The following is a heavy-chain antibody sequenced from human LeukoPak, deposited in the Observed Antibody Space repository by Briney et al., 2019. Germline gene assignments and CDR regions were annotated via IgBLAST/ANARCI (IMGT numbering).Heavy chain of an antibody. V-gene: IGHV3-74*01. Sequence: GESLRLSCVASGFTLSSYYMHWVRQVPGKGLVWVSCINGDGSSTKYADSVKGRFAMSRDNAKNTLFLQMNSLRVEDTAVYYCARVTGGYNLVDYWGQGTLVTVSS. CDR3: ARVTGGYNLVDY. CDR2: INGDGSST. CDR1: GFTLSSYY. J-gene: IGHJ4*02. D-gene: IGHD5-24*01.